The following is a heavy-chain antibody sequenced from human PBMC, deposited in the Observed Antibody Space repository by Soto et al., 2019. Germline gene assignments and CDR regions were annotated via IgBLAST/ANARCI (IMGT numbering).Heavy chain of an antibody. J-gene: IGHJ4*02. V-gene: IGHV3-30-3*01. D-gene: IGHD3-9*01. CDR1: GFTFSSYA. Sequence: GGSLRLSCAASGFTFSSYAMHWVRQAPGKGLEWVAVISYDGSNKYYADSVKGRFTISRDNSKNTLYLQMNSLRAEDTAVYYCARARVKYYDILTGPLDYWGQGTLVTVSS. CDR2: ISYDGSNK. CDR3: ARARVKYYDILTGPLDY.